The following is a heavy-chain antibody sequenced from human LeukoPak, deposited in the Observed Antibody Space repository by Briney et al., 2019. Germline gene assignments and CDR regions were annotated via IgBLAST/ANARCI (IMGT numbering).Heavy chain of an antibody. CDR3: AKDPYYDFWSGFY. CDR1: GFTFSSYA. D-gene: IGHD3-3*01. CDR2: ISYDGSNK. V-gene: IGHV3-30-3*01. J-gene: IGHJ4*02. Sequence: PGGSLRLSCAASGFTFSSYAMHWVRQAPGKGLEWVAVISYDGSNKYYADSVKGRFTISRDNSKNTLYLQMNSLRAEDTAVYYCAKDPYYDFWSGFYWGQGTLVTVSS.